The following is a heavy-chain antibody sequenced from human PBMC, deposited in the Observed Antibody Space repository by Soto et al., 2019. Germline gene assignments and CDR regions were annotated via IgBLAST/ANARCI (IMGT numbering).Heavy chain of an antibody. J-gene: IGHJ4*02. V-gene: IGHV3-30*18. CDR1: GFTFSSYG. CDR3: AKDRGALRWSEEHYYFDY. D-gene: IGHD4-17*01. CDR2: ILYDGSKK. Sequence: GGSLRLSCSASGFTFSSYGMHWVRQAPGKGLEWVAVILYDGSKKCCADSMKGRFTISRDNSKNTLFLQMNSLRAEDSALYYCAKDRGALRWSEEHYYFDYWGQGSLVTVSS.